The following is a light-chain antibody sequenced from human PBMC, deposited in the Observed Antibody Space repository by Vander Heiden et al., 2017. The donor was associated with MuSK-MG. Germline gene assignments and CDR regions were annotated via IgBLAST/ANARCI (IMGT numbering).Light chain of an antibody. J-gene: IGKJ1*01. V-gene: IGKV4-1*01. CDR2: WAS. Sequence: DIVLTQSPDSLAVSLGERATFNCKSSQSVLSSSDNKNYLAWYQLKPGQPPNLLVYWASTRTSGAPDRFIGSGSGTDFTLTISSLQAEDVAVYYCHQYYSSPQTFGQWSKVEIQ. CDR3: HQYYSSPQT. CDR1: QSVLSSSDNKNY.